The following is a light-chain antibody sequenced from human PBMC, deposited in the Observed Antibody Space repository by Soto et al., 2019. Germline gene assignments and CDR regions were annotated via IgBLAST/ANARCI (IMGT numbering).Light chain of an antibody. V-gene: IGKV3-11*01. Sequence: EIVLTQSPATLSLSPGERATLSCRASQSVGSYLAWYQQRPGQAPRLLIYDASNRAAGIPARFSGSGSGTDFTLTISSLQSEDSAAYCCQQRSNWPPITFSQGTRLEIK. CDR3: QQRSNWPPIT. J-gene: IGKJ5*01. CDR1: QSVGSY. CDR2: DAS.